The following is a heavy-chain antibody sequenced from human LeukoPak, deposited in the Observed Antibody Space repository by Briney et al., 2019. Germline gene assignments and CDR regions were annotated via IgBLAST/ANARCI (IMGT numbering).Heavy chain of an antibody. V-gene: IGHV3-23*01. CDR2: ISGSGGST. Sequence: GGSLRLSCAASGFTFSSYAMSWVRQAPGKGLEWVSAISGSGGSTYYADSVKGRFTISRDNSKNMLYLQMNSLRAEDTAVYYCAKGTGYCDSSGYDPFDIWGQGTMVTVSS. CDR1: GFTFSSYA. CDR3: AKGTGYCDSSGYDPFDI. J-gene: IGHJ3*02. D-gene: IGHD3-22*01.